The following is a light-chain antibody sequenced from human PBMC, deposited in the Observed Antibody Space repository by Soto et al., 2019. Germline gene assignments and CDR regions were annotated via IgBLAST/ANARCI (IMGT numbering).Light chain of an antibody. Sequence: QSVLTXPPXXXXXXGQKVTISCSGXXSNIGSNYVSWYQQLPGTAPKLLIYDNGKRPSGIPDRFSGSQSGTSATLGITGLQTGDEADYYCGTWDNSLSAVFGGGTKVTVL. J-gene: IGLJ2*01. CDR3: GTWDNSLSAV. V-gene: IGLV1-51*01. CDR1: XSNIGSNY. CDR2: DNG.